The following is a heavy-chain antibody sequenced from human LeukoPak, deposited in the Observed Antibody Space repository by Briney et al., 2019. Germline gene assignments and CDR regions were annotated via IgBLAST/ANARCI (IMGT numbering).Heavy chain of an antibody. J-gene: IGHJ4*02. Sequence: ASVKVFCKASGYTFTSYGISWVRQAPGQGLEWMGWISAYNGNTNYAQKLQGRVTMTTDTSTSTAYMELRSLRSDDTAVYYCARDRWELLRLDYWGQGTLVTVSS. V-gene: IGHV1-18*01. CDR2: ISAYNGNT. CDR3: ARDRWELLRLDY. D-gene: IGHD1-26*01. CDR1: GYTFTSYG.